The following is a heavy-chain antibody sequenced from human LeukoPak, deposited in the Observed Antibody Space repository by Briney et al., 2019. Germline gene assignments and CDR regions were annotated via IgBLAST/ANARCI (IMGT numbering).Heavy chain of an antibody. CDR2: IYYSGST. J-gene: IGHJ3*02. CDR3: ARYSSGWKAFDI. CDR1: GGSISSYY. D-gene: IGHD6-19*01. Sequence: SETLSLTCTVSGGSISSYYWSWTRQPPGKGLEWIGYIYYSGSTNYNPSLKSRVTISVDTSKNQFSLKLSSVTAADTAVYYCARYSSGWKAFDIWGQGTMVTVSS. V-gene: IGHV4-59*01.